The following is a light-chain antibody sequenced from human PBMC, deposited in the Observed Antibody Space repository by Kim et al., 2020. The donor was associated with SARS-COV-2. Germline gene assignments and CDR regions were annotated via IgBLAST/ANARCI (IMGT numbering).Light chain of an antibody. CDR1: SSDVGAYDY. CDR3: SSYTGSTTLYV. Sequence: QSITISCTGTSSDVGAYDYVSWFKQLPGKAPQLIIYDVSNRPSGLSNRLSGSKSGNTASLTISGLQMEDEADYFCSSYTGSTTLYVFGTGTKVTVL. CDR2: DVS. J-gene: IGLJ1*01. V-gene: IGLV2-14*03.